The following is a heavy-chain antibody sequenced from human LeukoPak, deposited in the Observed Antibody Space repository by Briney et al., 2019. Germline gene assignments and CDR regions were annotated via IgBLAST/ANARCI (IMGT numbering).Heavy chain of an antibody. CDR3: ARDVHPHSGWSVSFDY. Sequence: ASVKVSCKASGYIFTSYGISWVRQAPGQGLEWMGWISAYNGNTNYAQKLQGRVTMTTDTSTNTAYMELRSLRSDDTAVYYRARDVHPHSGWSVSFDYWGQGTLVTVSS. J-gene: IGHJ4*02. V-gene: IGHV1-18*01. CDR1: GYIFTSYG. CDR2: ISAYNGNT. D-gene: IGHD6-19*01.